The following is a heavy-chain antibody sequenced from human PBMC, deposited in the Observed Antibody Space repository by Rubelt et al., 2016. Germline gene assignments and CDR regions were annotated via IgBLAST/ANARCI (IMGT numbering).Heavy chain of an antibody. V-gene: IGHV1-3*01. CDR1: GYSFTTYS. Sequence: QVQLVQSGAEAKKPGASVKVSCKAAGYSFTTYSIHWVRRAPGQRLEWMGWINAGNGNTKYSQKFQGRVTITGDTSASTAYMELSSLRSEDTAIYYCATGYSSGWYVAYWGQGTLVTVSS. J-gene: IGHJ4*02. CDR2: INAGNGNT. D-gene: IGHD6-19*01. CDR3: ATGYSSGWYVAY.